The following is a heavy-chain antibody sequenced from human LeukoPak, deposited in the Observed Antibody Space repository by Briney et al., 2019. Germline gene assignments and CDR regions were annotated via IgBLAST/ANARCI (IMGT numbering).Heavy chain of an antibody. J-gene: IGHJ5*02. CDR3: GRVEYGDYGWFDP. CDR1: GDSISTYY. D-gene: IGHD4-17*01. Sequence: SETLSLTCTVSGDSISTYYWTWIRQPPGKGLEWIGYISDSGSTNYNPSLKSRVTISLDTSKNQFSLKLISLAAADTAAYYCGRVEYGDYGWFDPWGQGTLVTVSS. V-gene: IGHV4-59*01. CDR2: ISDSGST.